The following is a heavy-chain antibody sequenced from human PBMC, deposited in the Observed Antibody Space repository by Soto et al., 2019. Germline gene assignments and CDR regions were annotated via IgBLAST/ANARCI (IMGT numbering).Heavy chain of an antibody. CDR1: GLTVSSSY. CDR3: GRGGSDSPMAPGY. Sequence: PGGSLRLSCAASGLTVSSSYMSWVRQAPGKGLQWVSVIYSAGSTYYANSVKGRFTISRDNAKNTLYLQMNSLRAEDTAVFYCGRGGSDSPMAPGYWGQGALVTVSS. V-gene: IGHV3-53*01. D-gene: IGHD5-18*01. CDR2: IYSAGST. J-gene: IGHJ4*02.